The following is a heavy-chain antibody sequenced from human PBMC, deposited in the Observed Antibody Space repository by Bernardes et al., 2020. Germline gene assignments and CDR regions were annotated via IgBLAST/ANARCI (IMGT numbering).Heavy chain of an antibody. Sequence: SETLSLTCTVSGGSISSSSYYWGWIRQPPGKGLEWIGSIYYSGSTYYNPSLKSRVTISVDTSKNQFSLKLSSVTAADTAVYYCAGSLNFRELRVSSWGQGTLVTVSS. V-gene: IGHV4-39*01. CDR3: AGSLNFRELRVSS. J-gene: IGHJ4*02. CDR2: IYYSGST. D-gene: IGHD3-10*01. CDR1: GGSISSSSYY.